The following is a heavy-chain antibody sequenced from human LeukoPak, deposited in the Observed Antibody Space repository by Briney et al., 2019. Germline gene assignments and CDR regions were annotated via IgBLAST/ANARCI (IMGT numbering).Heavy chain of an antibody. CDR3: ARRSRDSSSSLDY. CDR2: ISYDGSNK. D-gene: IGHD6-6*01. CDR1: GFTFGDYA. V-gene: IGHV3-30*04. J-gene: IGHJ4*02. Sequence: PGGSLRLSCTASGFTFGDYAMTWVRQAPGKGLEWVAVISYDGSNKYYADSVKGRFTISRDNSKNTLYLQMNSLRAEDTAVYYCARRSRDSSSSLDYWGQGTLVTVSS.